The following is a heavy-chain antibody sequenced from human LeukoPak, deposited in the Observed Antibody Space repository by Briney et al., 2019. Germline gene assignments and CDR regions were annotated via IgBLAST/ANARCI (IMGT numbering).Heavy chain of an antibody. J-gene: IGHJ4*02. CDR2: VSSSSRTI. V-gene: IGHV3-48*04. CDR3: ARDLGLYDYGGNIDF. Sequence: GGSLRLSCTASGFIFNTYSMNWVRQAPGKGLEWVSYVSSSSRTIYYADSVRGRFTISRDNAKNSLYLQMNSLRAEDTAVYYCARDLGLYDYGGNIDFWGQGTLVTVSS. D-gene: IGHD4-23*01. CDR1: GFIFNTYS.